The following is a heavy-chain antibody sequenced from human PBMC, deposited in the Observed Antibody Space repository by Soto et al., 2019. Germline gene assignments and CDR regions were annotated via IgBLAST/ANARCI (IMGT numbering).Heavy chain of an antibody. V-gene: IGHV3-23*01. CDR2: ISDTGGST. J-gene: IGHJ3*02. D-gene: IGHD1-26*01. Sequence: EVQLLESGGGLVQPGGSLRLSCAASGFTFSSYAMTWVRQAPGKGLEWVSAISDTGGSTYYADSVKGRFTISRDNSKNTLYLQMSSLRAEDTAVYYCATRSGSPGGGVFDIWGQGTMVTVSS. CDR3: ATRSGSPGGGVFDI. CDR1: GFTFSSYA.